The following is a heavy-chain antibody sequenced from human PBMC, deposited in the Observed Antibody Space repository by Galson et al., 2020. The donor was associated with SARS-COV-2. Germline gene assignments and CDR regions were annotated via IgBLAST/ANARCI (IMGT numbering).Heavy chain of an antibody. CDR1: GFTFSKYG. V-gene: IGHV3-30*03. CDR3: ARDLGIDY. Sequence: GGSLRLSCAASGFTFSKYGMQWVRQAPGTGLAWVAVISYDGSNKYYADSVKGRFTISRDNSKNTLYLQMNSLRVEDTAVYFCARDLGIDYWGQGTLLTVYS. CDR2: ISYDGSNK. J-gene: IGHJ4*02. D-gene: IGHD7-27*01.